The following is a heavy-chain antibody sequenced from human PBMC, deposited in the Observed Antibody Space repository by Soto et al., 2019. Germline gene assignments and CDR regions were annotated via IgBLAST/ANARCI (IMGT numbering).Heavy chain of an antibody. D-gene: IGHD4-17*01. CDR2: ISGSGGST. Sequence: GGSLRLSCAASGFTFSSHAMSWVRQAPGKGLEWVSAISGSGGSTYYADSVKGRFTISRDNSKNTLYLQMNSLRAEDTAVYYCAKGTFGDPSLFDYWGQGTPVTVSS. J-gene: IGHJ4*02. V-gene: IGHV3-23*01. CDR1: GFTFSSHA. CDR3: AKGTFGDPSLFDY.